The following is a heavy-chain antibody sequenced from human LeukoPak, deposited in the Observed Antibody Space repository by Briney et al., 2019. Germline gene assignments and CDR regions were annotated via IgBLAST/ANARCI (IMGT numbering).Heavy chain of an antibody. CDR3: ARSPDDAFDI. J-gene: IGHJ3*02. CDR1: GGSISSGGHY. CDR2: IYHTGTT. V-gene: IGHV4-31*03. Sequence: SETLSLTCTVSGGSISSGGHYWTWIRQHPGKGLEWIAHIYHTGTTYYNPSLKSRVNISVDTSKNQFSLKLSSVTAADTAVYYCARSPDDAFDIWGQGTMVTVPS.